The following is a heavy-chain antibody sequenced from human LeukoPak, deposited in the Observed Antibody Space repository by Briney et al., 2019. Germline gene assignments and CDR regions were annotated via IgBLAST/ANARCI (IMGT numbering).Heavy chain of an antibody. CDR1: GFTFSSYE. J-gene: IGHJ6*03. CDR3: ARDRRLDFYYYMDV. Sequence: PGGSLRLSCAASGFTFSSYEMNWVRQGPGKGLEWVSYISSSGSTMYYADPVKGRFTISRDNAKDSLYLQMNSLRADDTAVYYCARDRRLDFYYYMDVWGKGTTVTVSS. V-gene: IGHV3-48*03. CDR2: ISSSGSTM. D-gene: IGHD5/OR15-5a*01.